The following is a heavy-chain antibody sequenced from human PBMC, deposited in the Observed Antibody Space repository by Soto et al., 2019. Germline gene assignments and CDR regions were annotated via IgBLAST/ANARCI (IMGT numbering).Heavy chain of an antibody. D-gene: IGHD3-10*01. CDR2: ISSSSSYI. CDR1: GFTFSSYS. Sequence: GGSLRLSCAASGFTFSSYSMNWVRQAPGKGLEWVSSISSSSSYIYYADSEKGRFTISRDNAKNSLYLQMNSLRAEDTAVYYCASREGDNYYYYYYGMDVWGQGTTVTVSS. J-gene: IGHJ6*02. CDR3: ASREGDNYYYYYYGMDV. V-gene: IGHV3-21*01.